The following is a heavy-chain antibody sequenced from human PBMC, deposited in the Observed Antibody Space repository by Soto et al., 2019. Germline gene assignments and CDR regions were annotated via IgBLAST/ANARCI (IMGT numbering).Heavy chain of an antibody. V-gene: IGHV3-66*01. CDR1: GFTVSSND. J-gene: IGHJ6*03. CDR2: SYSGGST. D-gene: IGHD2-15*01. CDR3: AKGGEGSCSGTSCLYHMDA. Sequence: GGSLRLSCAASGFTVSSNDMSWVRQAPGKGLEWVSVSYSGGSTYYADSVKGSFTISRDNSKNTLYVQMSSLRAEDTAVYYCAKGGEGSCSGTSCLYHMDASGKATTVTVSS.